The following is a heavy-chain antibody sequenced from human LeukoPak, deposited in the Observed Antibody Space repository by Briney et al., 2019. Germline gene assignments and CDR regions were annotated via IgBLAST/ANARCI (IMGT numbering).Heavy chain of an antibody. D-gene: IGHD3-22*01. Sequence: ASVKVSCKASGGTFSSYAISWVRQAPGQGLEWMGGIIPIFGTANYAQKFQGRVTITTDESTSTAHMELSSLRSEDTAVYYCACSGYYIHYFDYWGQGTLVTVSS. CDR1: GGTFSSYA. J-gene: IGHJ4*02. CDR2: IIPIFGTA. V-gene: IGHV1-69*05. CDR3: ACSGYYIHYFDY.